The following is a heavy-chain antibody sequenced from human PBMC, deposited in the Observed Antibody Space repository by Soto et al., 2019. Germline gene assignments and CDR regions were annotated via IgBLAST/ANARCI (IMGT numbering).Heavy chain of an antibody. J-gene: IGHJ5*02. CDR3: AREYKRIRGLYCSGGSCYRRNWFDP. CDR2: INPNSGGT. CDR1: GYTFTGYY. Sequence: ASVKVSCKASGYTFTGYYMHWVRQAPGQGLEWMGWINPNSGGTNYAQKFQGRVTMTRNTSISTAYMELSSLRSEDTAVYYCAREYKRIRGLYCSGGSCYRRNWFDPWGQGTLVTVSS. V-gene: IGHV1-2*02. D-gene: IGHD2-15*01.